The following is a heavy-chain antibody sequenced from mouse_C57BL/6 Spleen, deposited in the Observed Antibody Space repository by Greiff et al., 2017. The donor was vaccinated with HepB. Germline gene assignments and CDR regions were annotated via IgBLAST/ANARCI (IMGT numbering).Heavy chain of an antibody. CDR3: TRWVGAMDY. Sequence: QVQLKESGAELVRPGASVTLSCKASGYTFTDYEMHWVKQTPVHGLEWIGAIDPETGGTAYNQKFKGKAILTADKSSSTAYMELRSLTSEDSAVYYCTRWVGAMDYWGQGTSVTVSS. V-gene: IGHV1-15*01. J-gene: IGHJ4*01. CDR2: IDPETGGT. D-gene: IGHD1-1*01. CDR1: GYTFTDYE.